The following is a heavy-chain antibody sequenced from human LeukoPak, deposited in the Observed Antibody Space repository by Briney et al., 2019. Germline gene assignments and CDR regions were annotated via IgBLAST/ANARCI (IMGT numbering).Heavy chain of an antibody. V-gene: IGHV3-23*01. J-gene: IGHJ4*02. D-gene: IGHD3-9*01. CDR3: ARDNDWAFHY. CDR2: ISGSGGST. Sequence: GGSLRLSCAASGFTFSSYAMSWVRQAPGKGLEWVSAISGSGGSTYYAGSVKGRFTISRDNARNSLYLQMNSLRDEDTAVYYCARDNDWAFHYWGQGTLVTVSS. CDR1: GFTFSSYA.